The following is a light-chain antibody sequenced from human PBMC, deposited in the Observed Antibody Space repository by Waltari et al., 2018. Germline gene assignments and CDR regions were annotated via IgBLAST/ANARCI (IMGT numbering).Light chain of an antibody. CDR2: AAS. CDR1: QTINYH. CDR3: QQYNNWPPIT. V-gene: IGKV1-39*01. J-gene: IGKJ3*01. Sequence: DIQMTQSPSSLSASVGDRVSITCRASQTINYHLNWYQQKPGKGSKLLIYAASSLETGVPSRFTGSGSGTDYTLTISGLQSEDFAVYYCQQYNNWPPITFGPGTKVDIK.